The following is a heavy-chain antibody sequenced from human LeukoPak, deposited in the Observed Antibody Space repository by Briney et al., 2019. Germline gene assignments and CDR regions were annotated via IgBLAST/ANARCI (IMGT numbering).Heavy chain of an antibody. D-gene: IGHD6-19*01. CDR2: ISSNGGST. Sequence: GGSLRLSCAASGFTFSSYAMHWVRQAPGKGLEYVSAISSNGGSTYYANSVKGRFTISRDNSKNTLYLQMGSLRAEDMAVYYCARDGSAVAAPGYYGRDVWGQGTTVTVSS. CDR1: GFTFSSYA. CDR3: ARDGSAVAAPGYYGRDV. V-gene: IGHV3-64*01. J-gene: IGHJ6*02.